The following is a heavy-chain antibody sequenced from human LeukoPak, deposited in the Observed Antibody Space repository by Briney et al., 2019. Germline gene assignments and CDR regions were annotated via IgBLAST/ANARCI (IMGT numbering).Heavy chain of an antibody. CDR3: ALQQLATKYFQH. CDR1: GFTFSSYG. J-gene: IGHJ1*01. CDR2: ISYDGSNK. Sequence: PGRSLRLSCAASGFTFSSYGMHWVRQAPGKGLEWAAVISYDGSNKYYADSVKGRFTISRDNSKNTLYLQMNSLRAEDTAVYYCALQQLATKYFQHWGQGTLVTVSS. D-gene: IGHD6-13*01. V-gene: IGHV3-30*03.